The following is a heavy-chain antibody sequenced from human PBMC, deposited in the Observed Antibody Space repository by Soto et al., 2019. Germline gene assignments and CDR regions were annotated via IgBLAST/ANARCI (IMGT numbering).Heavy chain of an antibody. J-gene: IGHJ4*02. V-gene: IGHV3-30*18. CDR3: AKERDIVVVVAPLDY. Sequence: QVQLVESGGGVVQPGRSLRLSCAASGFTFSSYGMHWVRQAPGKGLEWVAVISYDGSNKYYADSVKGRFTISRDNSKXXXYLQMNXXXXXXXAVYYCAKERDIVVVVAPLDYWGQGTLVTVSS. D-gene: IGHD2-15*01. CDR1: GFTFSSYG. CDR2: ISYDGSNK.